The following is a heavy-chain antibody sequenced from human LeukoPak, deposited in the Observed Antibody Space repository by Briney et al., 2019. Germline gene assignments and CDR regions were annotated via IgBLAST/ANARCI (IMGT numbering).Heavy chain of an antibody. CDR3: AKNPLVSGTIYFDS. D-gene: IGHD6-19*01. CDR1: GFTVSSNS. V-gene: IGHV3-53*01. Sequence: GGSLRLSCTVSGFTVSSNSMSWVRQAPGKGLEWVSFIYSDNTHYSDSVKGRFTISRDNSKNTLYLQMNSLRAEDTAIYYCAKNPLVSGTIYFDSWGQGTLLTVSS. J-gene: IGHJ4*02. CDR2: IYSDNT.